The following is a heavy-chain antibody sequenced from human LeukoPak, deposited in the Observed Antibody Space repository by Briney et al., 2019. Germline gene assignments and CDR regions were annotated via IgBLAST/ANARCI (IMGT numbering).Heavy chain of an antibody. V-gene: IGHV4-38-2*01. J-gene: IGHJ4*02. D-gene: IGHD5-24*01. Sequence: SETLSLTCAVSGYSISSGYYWGWIRQPPGNGLEWIGSIYHSVSTYYNPSLKSRVTISVDTSKNQFSLKLSSVTVADTAVYYCARRRDGYNSRYYFDYWGQGTLVTVSS. CDR3: ARRRDGYNSRYYFDY. CDR2: IYHSVST. CDR1: GYSISSGYY.